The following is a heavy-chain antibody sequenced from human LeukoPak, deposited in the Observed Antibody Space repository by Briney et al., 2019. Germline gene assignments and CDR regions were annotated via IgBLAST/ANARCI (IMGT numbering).Heavy chain of an antibody. CDR3: ATRPRSSWYQGV. J-gene: IGHJ4*02. CDR1: GFTFSNFW. V-gene: IGHV3-74*01. D-gene: IGHD6-13*01. CDR2: IYGDGSFT. Sequence: GGSLRLSCAASGFTFSNFWMHWVRQAPGKGLVWVALIYGDGSFTRYADSVKGRFTISRDNSKNTLYLQMNSLRAEDTAVYYCATRPRSSWYQGVWGQGTLVTVSS.